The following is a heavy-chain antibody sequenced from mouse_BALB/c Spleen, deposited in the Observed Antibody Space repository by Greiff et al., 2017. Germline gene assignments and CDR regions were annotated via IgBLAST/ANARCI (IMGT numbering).Heavy chain of an antibody. CDR3: KGWLQGTFAY. V-gene: IGHV14-4*02. J-gene: IGHJ3*01. CDR2: IDPENGDT. D-gene: IGHD2-2*01. CDR1: GFNIKDYY. Sequence: VQLQQSGAELVRSGASVKLSCTASGFNIKDYYMHWVKQRPEQGLEWIGWIDPENGDTEYAPKFQGKATMTADTSSNTAYLQHSSLTSEDTAVYYCKGWLQGTFAYWGQGTLVTVSA.